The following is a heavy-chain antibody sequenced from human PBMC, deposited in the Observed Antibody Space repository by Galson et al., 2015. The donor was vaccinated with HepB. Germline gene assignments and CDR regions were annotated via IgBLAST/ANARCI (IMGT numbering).Heavy chain of an antibody. V-gene: IGHV3-64D*06. CDR2: ISSNGGST. Sequence: SLRLSCAASGFTFSSYAMHWVRQAPGKGLEYVSAISSNGGSTYYADSVKGRFTISRDNSKNTLYLQMSSLRAEDTAVYYCVKRRVDWYFDLWGRGTLVTVSS. D-gene: IGHD2-15*01. CDR1: GFTFSSYA. CDR3: VKRRVDWYFDL. J-gene: IGHJ2*01.